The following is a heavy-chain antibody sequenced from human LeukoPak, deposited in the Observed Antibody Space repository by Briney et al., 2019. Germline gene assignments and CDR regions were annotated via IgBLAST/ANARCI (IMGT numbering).Heavy chain of an antibody. CDR1: GGSFSGYY. CDR3: ARAHVLLWFGDPPSGMDV. Sequence: SETLSLTCAVYGGSFSGYYWSWIRQPPGKGLEWIGEINHSGSTNYNPSLKSRVTISVDTSKNQSSLKLSSVTAANTAVYYCARAHVLLWFGDPPSGMDVWGKGTTVTVSS. D-gene: IGHD3-10*01. J-gene: IGHJ6*04. V-gene: IGHV4-34*01. CDR2: INHSGST.